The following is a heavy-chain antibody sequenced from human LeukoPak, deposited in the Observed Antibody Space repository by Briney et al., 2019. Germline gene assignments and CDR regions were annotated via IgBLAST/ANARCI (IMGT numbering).Heavy chain of an antibody. Sequence: GASVKVSCKASGYTFTNYYVHWVRQAPGQGLEWMGIIKPSGGGTSYALKFQGRVTMTRDTSTSTAYMELSSLRSEDTAVYYCASHHFDSIGYYYLLGYFEHWGQGTLVTVSS. CDR3: ASHHFDSIGYYYLLGYFEH. J-gene: IGHJ1*01. CDR1: GYTFTNYY. V-gene: IGHV1-46*01. CDR2: IKPSGGGT. D-gene: IGHD3-22*01.